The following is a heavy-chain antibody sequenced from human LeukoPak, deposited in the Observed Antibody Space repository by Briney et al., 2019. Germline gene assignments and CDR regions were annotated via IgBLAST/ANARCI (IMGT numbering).Heavy chain of an antibody. Sequence: GESLKISCKGSRNSFTGYWIGWVRQVPGKGLEWMGIIYPGDSDTRYSPSFQGQVTMSADKSIDTAYLQWSSLKALDTAIYYYARVRSRSSGNYYYYYGLDVWGQGTTVTVPS. CDR1: RNSFTGYW. D-gene: IGHD6-6*01. CDR3: ARVRSRSSGNYYYYYGLDV. V-gene: IGHV5-51*01. CDR2: IYPGDSDT. J-gene: IGHJ6*02.